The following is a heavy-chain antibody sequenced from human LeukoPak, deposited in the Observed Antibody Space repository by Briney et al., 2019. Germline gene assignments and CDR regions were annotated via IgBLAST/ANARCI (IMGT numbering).Heavy chain of an antibody. CDR1: GGSISSYY. D-gene: IGHD3-22*01. CDR3: ARHLPDYYDSSGYYMLAFDI. Sequence: PSETLSLTCTVSGGSISSYYWSWIRQPPGKGLEWIWYIYYSGSTNYNPFLKSRVTISVDTSKNQFSLKLSSVTAADTAVYYCARHLPDYYDSSGYYMLAFDIWSQGTLVTVSS. V-gene: IGHV4-59*08. J-gene: IGHJ3*02. CDR2: IYYSGST.